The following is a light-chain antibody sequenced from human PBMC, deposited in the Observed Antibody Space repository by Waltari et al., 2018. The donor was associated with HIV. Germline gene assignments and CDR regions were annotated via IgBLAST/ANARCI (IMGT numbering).Light chain of an antibody. Sequence: QSALTQPASVSGSPGQSITISCTGTSSAVGGYNYVSWYQPHPGKAPKLMIYEVSNRPSGVSNRCSGSKSGNTASLTISGLQAEDEADYYCSSYTSNSTLVVFGGGTKLTVL. CDR3: SSYTSNSTLVV. J-gene: IGLJ2*01. CDR2: EVS. CDR1: SSAVGGYNY. V-gene: IGLV2-14*01.